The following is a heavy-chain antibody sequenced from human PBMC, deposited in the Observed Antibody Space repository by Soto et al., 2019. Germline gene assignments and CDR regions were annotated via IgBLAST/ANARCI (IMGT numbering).Heavy chain of an antibody. J-gene: IGHJ6*02. CDR3: ALSMVSEGYYAMHV. CDR2: IYYSGST. V-gene: IGHV4-59*01. D-gene: IGHD2-8*01. Sequence: SETLSLTCTVSGGSISRYYWSWIRQPPGKGLEWIGYIYYSGSTNYNPSLKSRVTISVDTSKNQFSLKLSSVTAADTAVHYCALSMVSEGYYAMHVSGPAPTVTVSS. CDR1: GGSISRYY.